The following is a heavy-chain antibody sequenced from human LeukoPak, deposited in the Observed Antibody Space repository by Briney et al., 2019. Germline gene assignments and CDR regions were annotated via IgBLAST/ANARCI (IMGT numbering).Heavy chain of an antibody. CDR1: GFTFSSYS. J-gene: IGHJ4*02. V-gene: IGHV3-48*01. CDR2: ISSSSSTI. CDR3: ARGASSGNAYYFDY. D-gene: IGHD3-22*01. Sequence: GSLRLSCAASGFTFSSYSMNWVRQAPGKGLEWVSYISSSSSTIYYADSVKGRFTISRDNAKNSLYLQMNSLRAEDTALYYCARGASSGNAYYFDYWGQGTLVTVSS.